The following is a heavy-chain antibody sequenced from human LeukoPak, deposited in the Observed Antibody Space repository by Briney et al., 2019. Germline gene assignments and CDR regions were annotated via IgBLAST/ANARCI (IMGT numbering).Heavy chain of an antibody. D-gene: IGHD3-22*01. CDR1: GFTFSTYA. CDR2: ISDSGGST. J-gene: IGHJ4*02. V-gene: IGHV3-23*01. CDR3: ARDTNYYDSSGYYQTIDY. Sequence: GGSLRLSCAASGFTFSTYAMSWVRQAPGKGLEWVSTISDSGGSTYYADSVKGRFTISRDNAKNSLYLQMNSLRAEDTAVYYCARDTNYYDSSGYYQTIDYWGQGTLVTVSS.